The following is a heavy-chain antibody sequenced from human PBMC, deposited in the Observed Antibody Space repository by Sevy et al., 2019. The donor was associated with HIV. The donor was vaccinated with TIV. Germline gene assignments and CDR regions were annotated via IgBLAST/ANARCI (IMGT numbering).Heavy chain of an antibody. CDR3: AKAAGGCSSTSCYTDYYYYGMDV. D-gene: IGHD2-2*02. CDR1: GFTFDDYA. V-gene: IGHV3-9*01. J-gene: IGHJ6*02. CDR2: ISWNSGSI. Sequence: GGSLRLSCAASGFTFDDYAMHWVRQAPGKGLEWVSGISWNSGSIGYAYSVKGRFTISRDNAKNSLYLQMNSLRAEDTALYYCAKAAGGCSSTSCYTDYYYYGMDVWGQGTTVNVSS.